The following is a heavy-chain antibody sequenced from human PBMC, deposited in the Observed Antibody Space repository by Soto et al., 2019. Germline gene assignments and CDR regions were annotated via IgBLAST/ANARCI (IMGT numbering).Heavy chain of an antibody. D-gene: IGHD6-13*01. V-gene: IGHV3-23*01. Sequence: GGSLRLSCAASGFTFSSYVMSWVRQAPGKGLEWVSAISGSGGSTYYADSVKGRFTISRDNSKNTLYLQMNSLRAEDTAVYYCATWGMGAIYGMDVWGQGTTVTVSS. CDR3: ATWGMGAIYGMDV. J-gene: IGHJ6*02. CDR1: GFTFSSYV. CDR2: ISGSGGST.